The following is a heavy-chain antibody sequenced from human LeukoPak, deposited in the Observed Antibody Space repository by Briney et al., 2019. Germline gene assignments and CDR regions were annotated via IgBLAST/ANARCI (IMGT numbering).Heavy chain of an antibody. D-gene: IGHD2-2*01. V-gene: IGHV3-30-3*01. CDR1: GFIFSSYA. Sequence: GGSLRLSCAASGFIFSSYAMHWVRQAPGKGLEWVAVISYDGSNKYYADSVKGRFTISTDNSKNTLFLLMNGLRAGDTAVYYCARGDCSSTRCYAAYWGQGTLVTVSS. CDR3: ARGDCSSTRCYAAY. J-gene: IGHJ4*02. CDR2: ISYDGSNK.